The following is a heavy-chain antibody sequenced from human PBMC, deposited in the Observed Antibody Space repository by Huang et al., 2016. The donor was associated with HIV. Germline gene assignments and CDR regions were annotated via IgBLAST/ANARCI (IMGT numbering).Heavy chain of an antibody. V-gene: IGHV3-7*01. CDR1: TFTFGAYW. J-gene: IGHJ6*02. D-gene: IGHD1-7*01. CDR3: ATKTAAMDI. CDR2: IKQDESEK. Sequence: VESGGRLVQPGGSIRLSCVGSTFTFGAYWMSWVSQSPGKGLEWVANIKQDESEKYYVESVKGRFNISRDNAQKVLFLEMNNVRVEDTATYYCATKTAAMDIWGQGTTVTVS.